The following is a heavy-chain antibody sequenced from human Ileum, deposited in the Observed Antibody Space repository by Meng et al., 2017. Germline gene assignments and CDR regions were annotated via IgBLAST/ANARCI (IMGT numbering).Heavy chain of an antibody. CDR1: GGSINSAGYY. CDR3: ARVPSGGSGVYGWFDP. J-gene: IGHJ5*02. Sequence: QGQLQESGPGLVKPSQTLSLTCTGSGGSINSAGYYWSWIRQHPGKGLEWIGYIYYSGTTYYNPSLKSRVAISIDTSNNQFSLKLSSVTAADTAVYYCARVPSGGSGVYGWFDPWGQGTLVTVSS. CDR2: IYYSGTT. D-gene: IGHD3-10*01. V-gene: IGHV4-31*03.